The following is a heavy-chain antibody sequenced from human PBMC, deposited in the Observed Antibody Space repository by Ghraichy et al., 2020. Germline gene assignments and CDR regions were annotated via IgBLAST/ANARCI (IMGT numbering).Heavy chain of an antibody. J-gene: IGHJ4*01. CDR3: ARGRYKSNYIVYYVDY. D-gene: IGHD4-11*01. Sequence: GGSLRLSCAASGFTFSSYSMNWVRQAPGKGLEWVSSISSSSSYTYYADSVKGRFTISRDNAKNSLYLQMNSLRAEDTAVYYCARGRYKSNYIVYYVDYWDHSLLITGSS. CDR1: GFTFSSYS. V-gene: IGHV3-21*01. CDR2: ISSSSSYT.